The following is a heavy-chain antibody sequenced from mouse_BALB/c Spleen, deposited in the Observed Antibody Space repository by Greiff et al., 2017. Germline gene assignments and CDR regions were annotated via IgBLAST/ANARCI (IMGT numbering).Heavy chain of an antibody. CDR1: GYTFTNYW. V-gene: IGHV1-63*02. CDR3: ARGGNNYYAMDY. D-gene: IGHD1-1*02. CDR2: IYPGGGYT. Sequence: VQLQQSGAELVRPGTSVKISCKASGYTFTNYWLGWVKQRPGHGLEWIGDIYPGGGYTNYNEKFKGKATLTADTSSSTAYMQLSSLTSEDSAVYFCARGGNNYYAMDYWGQGTSVTVSS. J-gene: IGHJ4*01.